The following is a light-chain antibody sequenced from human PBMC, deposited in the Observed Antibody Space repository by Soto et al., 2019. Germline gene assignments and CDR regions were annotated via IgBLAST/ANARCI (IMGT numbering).Light chain of an antibody. Sequence: EIVLTQSPGTLSLTAGERATLSCTATQSVDSGFLAWYQQKPGQAPRLLMSGASSRATGTPDRFSGSGSGTDFTLTISRLEPEDFAVYYCQQFATSPITCGGGTKWIS. CDR3: QQFATSPIT. CDR2: GAS. J-gene: IGKJ4*01. CDR1: QSVDSGF. V-gene: IGKV3-20*01.